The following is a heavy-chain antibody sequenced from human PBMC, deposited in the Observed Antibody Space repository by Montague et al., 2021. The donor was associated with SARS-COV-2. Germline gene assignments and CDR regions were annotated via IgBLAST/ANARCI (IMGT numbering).Heavy chain of an antibody. CDR2: VHYTGST. Sequence: SETLSLTCEVSGGSMSGYYWTWIRQSPGKGLEWIGYVHYTGSTKYNPSPKTRVSLSLDTPKNHFSLHPSSVTAADTAIYFCARAQNTCFIANCVNYFDVWGLGALVTVSS. CDR1: GGSMSGYY. CDR3: ARAQNTCFIANCVNYFDV. V-gene: IGHV4-59*01. D-gene: IGHD1-1*01. J-gene: IGHJ4*02.